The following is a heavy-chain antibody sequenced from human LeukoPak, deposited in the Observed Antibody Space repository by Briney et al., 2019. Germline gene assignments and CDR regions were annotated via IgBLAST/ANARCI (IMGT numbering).Heavy chain of an antibody. V-gene: IGHV4-34*01. CDR1: GGSFSGYY. J-gene: IGHJ4*02. CDR2: INHSGST. Sequence: PSETLSLTCAVYGGSFSGYYWSWIRQPPGKGLEWIGEINHSGSTNYNPSLKSRVTISVDTSKNQFSLKLSSVTAADTAVYYCGGAPKEGIPAPPLTPFDNGGQEPLATVS. CDR3: GGAPKEGIPAPPLTPFDN. D-gene: IGHD1-14*01.